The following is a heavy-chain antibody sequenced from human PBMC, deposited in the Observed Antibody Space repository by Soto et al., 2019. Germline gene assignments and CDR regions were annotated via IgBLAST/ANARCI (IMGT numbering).Heavy chain of an antibody. CDR2: LYNSGST. CDR1: GGSISSGGYS. CDR3: AGVSDY. J-gene: IGHJ4*02. V-gene: IGHV4-30-2*01. Sequence: QLQLQESGSGLVKPSQTLSLTCAVSGGSISSGGYSWSWIRQPPGKGLEWIGYLYNSGSTYYNPSIKSRDSISLDRYKNQFSLKLSSVTAADTAVYYCAGVSDYWGQGMLVTVSS.